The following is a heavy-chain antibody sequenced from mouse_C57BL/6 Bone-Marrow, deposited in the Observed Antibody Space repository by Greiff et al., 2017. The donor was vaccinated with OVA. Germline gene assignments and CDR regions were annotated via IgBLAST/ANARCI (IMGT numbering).Heavy chain of an antibody. CDR1: GFTFNTYA. J-gene: IGHJ3*01. Sequence: VQLQQSGGGLVQPKGSLKLSCAASGFTFNTYAMHWVRQAPGKGLEWVARIRSKSSNYATYYADSVKDRFTISRDDSQSMLYLQMNNLKTEDTAMYYCVRDSRRYGSSSWFAYWGQGTLVTVSA. CDR2: IRSKSSNYAT. CDR3: VRDSRRYGSSSWFAY. D-gene: IGHD1-1*01. V-gene: IGHV10-3*01.